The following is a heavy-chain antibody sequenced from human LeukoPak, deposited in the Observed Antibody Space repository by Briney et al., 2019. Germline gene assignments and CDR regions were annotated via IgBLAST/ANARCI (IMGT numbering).Heavy chain of an antibody. D-gene: IGHD3-3*01. J-gene: IGHJ4*02. V-gene: IGHV4-61*02. CDR3: AGSPLEYDFWSGRHYYFDY. CDR2: IYTSGST. Sequence: SQTLSLTCTVSGGPISRGNYFWSSIRQPAGKGLEWIGRIYTSGSTNYNPSLKSRVTISVDTSKNQFSLKLSSVTAADTAVYYCAGSPLEYDFWSGRHYYFDYWGQGTLVTVSS. CDR1: GGPISRGNYF.